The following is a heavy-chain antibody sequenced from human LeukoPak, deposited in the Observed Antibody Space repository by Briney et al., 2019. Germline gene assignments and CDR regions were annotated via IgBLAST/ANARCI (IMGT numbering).Heavy chain of an antibody. J-gene: IGHJ4*02. D-gene: IGHD2-15*01. CDR1: GFTFSSYA. Sequence: GGSLRLSCAASGFTFSSYAMHWVRQAPGKGLEWVAVISYDGSNKYYADSVKGRFTISRDNSKNTLYLQMNSLRAEDTAVYYCARENLHCSGGSCSYYFDYWGQGTLVTVSS. CDR3: ARENLHCSGGSCSYYFDY. CDR2: ISYDGSNK. V-gene: IGHV3-30-3*01.